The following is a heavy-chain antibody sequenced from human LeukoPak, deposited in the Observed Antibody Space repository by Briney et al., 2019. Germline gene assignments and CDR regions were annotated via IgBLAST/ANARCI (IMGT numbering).Heavy chain of an antibody. CDR2: ISGSGGST. V-gene: IGHV3-23*01. D-gene: IGHD6-19*01. CDR1: GFTFSSYS. J-gene: IGHJ4*02. Sequence: GGSLRLSCAASGFTFSSYSMNWVRQAPGKGLEWVSAISGSGGSTYYADSVKGRFTISRDNSKNTLYLQMNSLRAEDTAVYYCAKDPLGGSGMLDYWGQGTLVTVSS. CDR3: AKDPLGGSGMLDY.